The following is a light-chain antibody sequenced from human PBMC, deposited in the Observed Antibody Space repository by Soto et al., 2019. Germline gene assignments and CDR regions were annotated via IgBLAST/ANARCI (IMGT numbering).Light chain of an antibody. CDR2: GAS. J-gene: IGKJ5*01. CDR1: QSISDT. Sequence: EIVMTQSPATLSVYPGGRATLSFRASQSISDTLAWYQQKPGQAPRLLIHGASTRATGFPARFSGSGSGTDFTLTISSLEPEDSAVYYCQQRHMWPITFGQGTRLEIK. V-gene: IGKV3-15*01. CDR3: QQRHMWPIT.